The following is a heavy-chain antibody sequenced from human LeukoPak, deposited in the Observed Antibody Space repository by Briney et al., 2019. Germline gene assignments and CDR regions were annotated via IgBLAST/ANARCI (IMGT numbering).Heavy chain of an antibody. CDR1: GFNFNNYG. CDR3: AKDPRGITIIVVEIDDY. CDR2: ISGSGGGTT. V-gene: IGHV3-23*01. J-gene: IGHJ4*02. Sequence: SGGTLRLSCAASGFNFNNYGMNWVRQAPGKGLEWVSGISGSGGGTTYYTDSVKGRFTISRDNSKNTLYLHMNSLRAEDTAVYYCAKDPRGITIIVVEIDDYWGQGTLVTVSS. D-gene: IGHD3-22*01.